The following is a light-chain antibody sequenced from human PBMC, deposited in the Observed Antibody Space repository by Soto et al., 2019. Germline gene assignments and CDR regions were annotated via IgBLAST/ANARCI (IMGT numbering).Light chain of an antibody. CDR1: SSDIGAYDY. V-gene: IGLV2-14*03. J-gene: IGLJ3*02. Sequence: QSVLTQPASLSGSPGQSITISCTGTSSDIGAYDYVSWFQQHPGKAPKLVIFGNRNRPSGVPERFSGSKSGTSASLAITGLQAEDEADYYCQAYDYSLTASVFGGGTKLTVL. CDR3: QAYDYSLTASV. CDR2: GNR.